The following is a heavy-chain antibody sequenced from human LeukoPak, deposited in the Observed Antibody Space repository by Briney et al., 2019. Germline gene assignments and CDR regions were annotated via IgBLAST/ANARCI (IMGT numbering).Heavy chain of an antibody. V-gene: IGHV4-31*03. CDR1: GGSITSGGYY. CDR2: IYYSGNT. Sequence: PSETLSLTCSVSGGSITSGGYYWSWIRQHPGKGLEWIGYIYYSGNTHYNPSLKSRVTISIDTSQNQFSLNLSSVTAADTAVYYCARGFIGYDFSYCSGGSCWGQGILVTVSS. CDR3: ARGFIGYDFSYCSGGSC. J-gene: IGHJ4*02. D-gene: IGHD2-15*01.